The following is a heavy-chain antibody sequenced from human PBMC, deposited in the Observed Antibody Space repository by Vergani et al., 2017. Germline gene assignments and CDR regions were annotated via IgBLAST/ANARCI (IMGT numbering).Heavy chain of an antibody. D-gene: IGHD2-15*01. CDR1: EFTFSSYW. Sequence: EVQLVESGGGLVQPGGSLRLSCVASEFTFSSYWMAWVRQAPGKGLEWVANIKEDGSEKKYVDSVKGRFTMSRDNAKKSLSLQMNSLRGEDTAVYYCARGSLRYCSGGSCYPYWGQGTLVTVSS. CDR2: IKEDGSEK. J-gene: IGHJ4*02. CDR3: ARGSLRYCSGGSCYPY. V-gene: IGHV3-7*03.